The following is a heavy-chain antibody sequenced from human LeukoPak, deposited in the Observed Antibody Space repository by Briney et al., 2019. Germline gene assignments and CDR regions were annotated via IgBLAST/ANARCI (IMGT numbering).Heavy chain of an antibody. CDR3: AKDYYALLWFGEFNRKYYFDY. V-gene: IGHV3-23*01. J-gene: IGHJ4*02. CDR2: ISGSGGER. CDR1: GLTFSNYG. Sequence: PGGSLRLSCAAYGLTFSNYGMSWVRQAPGKGLQWVSGISGSGGERYYTESVKGRFTISRDNSKNTLYLQMNSLRAEDTAVYYCAKDYYALLWFGEFNRKYYFDYWGQGTLVTVSS. D-gene: IGHD3-10*01.